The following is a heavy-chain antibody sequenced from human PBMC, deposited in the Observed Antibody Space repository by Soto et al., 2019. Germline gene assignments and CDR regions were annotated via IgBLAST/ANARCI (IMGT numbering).Heavy chain of an antibody. V-gene: IGHV4-59*01. CDR2: IYYSRTT. Sequence: SETLSLTCTVSGGSIRSYYWSWIRQSPGKGLEWIGYIYYSRTTNYNPSLKSRVTIAVHTPTNQVPLKLSSVTAADTAVYYCARAIDLEFWGPGTMVTVSS. CDR3: ARAIDLEF. J-gene: IGHJ4*02. CDR1: GGSIRSYY.